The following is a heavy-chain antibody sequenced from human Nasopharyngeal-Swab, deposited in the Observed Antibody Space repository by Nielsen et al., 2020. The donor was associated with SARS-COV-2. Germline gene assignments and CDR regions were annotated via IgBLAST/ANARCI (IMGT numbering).Heavy chain of an antibody. CDR3: ARQGLWGSGSYLYYFDY. CDR1: GYSFTSYW. Sequence: GESLKISCKGSGYSFTSYWIGWVRQMPGKGLEWMGIIYPGDSDTRYSPSFQGQVTIPADKSISTAYLQWSSLKASDTAMYYCARQGLWGSGSYLYYFDYWGQGTLVTVSS. D-gene: IGHD3-10*01. J-gene: IGHJ4*02. CDR2: IYPGDSDT. V-gene: IGHV5-51*01.